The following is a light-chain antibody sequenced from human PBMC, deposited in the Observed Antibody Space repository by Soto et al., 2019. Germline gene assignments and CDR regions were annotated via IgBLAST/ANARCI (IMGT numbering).Light chain of an antibody. CDR1: SSDIGPYDY. Sequence: QSALTQPASVSGSPGQSITISCSGASSDIGPYDYVSWYQHHPGRAPKLLIYEVSNRPSGVSYRFSGSKSGNTASLTISGLQAKDEGDYYCTPFAPGRIYVFGSGTKVPVL. J-gene: IGLJ1*01. V-gene: IGLV2-14*01. CDR2: EVS. CDR3: TPFAPGRIYV.